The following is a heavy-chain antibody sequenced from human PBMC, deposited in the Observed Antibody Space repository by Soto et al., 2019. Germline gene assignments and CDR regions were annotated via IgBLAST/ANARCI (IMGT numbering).Heavy chain of an antibody. V-gene: IGHV1-69*02. CDR1: GGTFSSYT. J-gene: IGHJ6*02. Sequence: ASVKVSCKASGGTFSSYTISWVRQAPGQGLEWMGRIIPILGIANYAQKFQGRVTITADKSTSTAYMELSSLRSEDTAVYYCARGPNIITMVRGVIDYYGMDVWG. D-gene: IGHD3-10*01. CDR3: ARGPNIITMVRGVIDYYGMDV. CDR2: IIPILGIA.